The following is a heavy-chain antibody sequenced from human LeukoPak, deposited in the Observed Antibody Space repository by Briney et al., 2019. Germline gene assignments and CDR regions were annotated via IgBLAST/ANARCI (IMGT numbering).Heavy chain of an antibody. CDR1: GFTLSTSG. CDR2: INSDGSST. V-gene: IGHV3-74*01. CDR3: ARGPEDYDSSGYGY. J-gene: IGHJ4*02. D-gene: IGHD3-22*01. Sequence: PGGSLRLSCAASGFTLSTSGMCWVRQAPGKGLVWVSRINSDGSSTSYADSVKGRFTISRDNAKNTLYLQMNSLRAEDTAVYYCARGPEDYDSSGYGYWGQGTLVTVSS.